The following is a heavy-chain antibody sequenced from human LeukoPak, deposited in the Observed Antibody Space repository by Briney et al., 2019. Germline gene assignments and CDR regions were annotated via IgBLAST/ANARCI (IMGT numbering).Heavy chain of an antibody. V-gene: IGHV3-30*03. CDR3: ARGGDYHGFDI. Sequence: GRSLRLSCAASGFTFSSYGMHWVRQAPGKGLEWVAVISYDGSNKYYADSVKGRFTISRDNSKNTLYLQMNSLRAEDTAVYYCARGGDYHGFDIWGQGTVVTVSS. D-gene: IGHD4-17*01. J-gene: IGHJ3*02. CDR1: GFTFSSYG. CDR2: ISYDGSNK.